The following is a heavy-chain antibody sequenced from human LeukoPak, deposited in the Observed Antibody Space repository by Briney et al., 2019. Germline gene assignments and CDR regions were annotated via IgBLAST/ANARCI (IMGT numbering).Heavy chain of an antibody. Sequence: SVKVSCKASGGTFSSYAISCVRQAPGQGREWMGGIIPIFGTANYAQKLQGRVTMTRDTSTSTVYMELSSLRSEDTAVYYCAREGRDGYERKYYFDYWGQGTLVTVSS. CDR2: IIPIFGTA. CDR1: GGTFSSYA. CDR3: AREGRDGYERKYYFDY. V-gene: IGHV1-69*05. J-gene: IGHJ4*02. D-gene: IGHD5-24*01.